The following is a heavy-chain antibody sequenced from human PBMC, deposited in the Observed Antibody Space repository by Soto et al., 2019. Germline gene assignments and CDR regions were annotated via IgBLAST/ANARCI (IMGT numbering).Heavy chain of an antibody. CDR1: GGSISSGDYY. Sequence: QVQLQESGPGLVKPSQTLSLTCTVSGGSISSGDYYWSWIRQPPGKGLEWIGYIYYSGSTYYNPSLKSRVTISVDTSKNQSSLKLSSVTAADTAVYYCARVRFTTTRVGARYYYYYYGMDVWGQGTTVTVSS. D-gene: IGHD2-15*01. J-gene: IGHJ6*02. CDR3: ARVRFTTTRVGARYYYYYYGMDV. V-gene: IGHV4-30-4*01. CDR2: IYYSGST.